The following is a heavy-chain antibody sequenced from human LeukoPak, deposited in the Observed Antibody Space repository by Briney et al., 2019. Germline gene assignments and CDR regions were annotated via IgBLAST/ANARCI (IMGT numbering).Heavy chain of an antibody. Sequence: GGSLRLSCTAFGFTFSGYEMTWVRQAPGKGLEWMSYISVNGGAMHYADSVRGRFTTSRDDAKNSLYLHMNSLRVEDTAIYYCARKTDRLGAVGRDRYFDLWGRGTLITVSS. V-gene: IGHV3-48*03. D-gene: IGHD6-13*01. CDR1: GFTFSGYE. CDR3: ARKTDRLGAVGRDRYFDL. CDR2: ISVNGGAM. J-gene: IGHJ2*01.